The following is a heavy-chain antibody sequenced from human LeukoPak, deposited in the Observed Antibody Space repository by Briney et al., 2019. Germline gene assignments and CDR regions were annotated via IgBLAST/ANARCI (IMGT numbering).Heavy chain of an antibody. D-gene: IGHD1-26*01. V-gene: IGHV1-46*01. CDR3: ARDREYSGSYRGIGY. J-gene: IGHJ4*02. Sequence: ASVKVSCKASGYTFTSYYMHWVRQAPGQGLEWMGIINPSGGSTSYAQKFQGRVTMTRDMSTSTVYMELSSLRSEDTAVYYCARDREYSGSYRGIGYWGQGTLVTVSS. CDR1: GYTFTSYY. CDR2: INPSGGST.